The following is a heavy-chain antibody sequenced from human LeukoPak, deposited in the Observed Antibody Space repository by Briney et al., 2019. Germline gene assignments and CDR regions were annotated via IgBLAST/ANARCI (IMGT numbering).Heavy chain of an antibody. D-gene: IGHD4-11*01. V-gene: IGHV3-33*01. Sequence: GGSLRLSCAASGFTFSSYGMHWVRQAPGKGLEWVAVIWYDGSNKYYADSVKGRFTISRDNSKNTLYLQMNSLRAEDTAVYYCARDRTTVTTSALDYWGQGTLVTVSS. CDR1: GFTFSSYG. J-gene: IGHJ4*02. CDR2: IWYDGSNK. CDR3: ARDRTTVTTSALDY.